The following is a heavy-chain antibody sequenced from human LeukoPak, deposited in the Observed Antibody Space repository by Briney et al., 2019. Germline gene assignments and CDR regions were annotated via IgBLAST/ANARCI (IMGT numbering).Heavy chain of an antibody. CDR3: ATDWYSSGYFDY. CDR1: GFTVSTTY. J-gene: IGHJ4*02. D-gene: IGHD6-19*01. CDR2: LYSGST. V-gene: IGHV3-53*01. Sequence: PGGSLRLSCAASGFTVSTTYMSWVRQAPGKGLEWVSVLYSGSTYYADSVKGRFTISRDNSQNTLYLQMNSLRAEDTAVYYCATDWYSSGYFDYWGQGTLVTVSS.